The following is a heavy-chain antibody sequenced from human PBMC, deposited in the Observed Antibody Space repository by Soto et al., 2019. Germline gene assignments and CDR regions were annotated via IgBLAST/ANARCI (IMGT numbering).Heavy chain of an antibody. Sequence: QVQLVESGGGVVQPGRSLRLSCAASGFTFSGYAMHWVRQAAGRGLEWVAVISYDGSNKYYADSVKGRLTISRDNSKNSVYLQLNGLRAEDTAVYYCARDHYSDSSGGYFDYWGQGTLVTVAS. V-gene: IGHV3-30-3*01. CDR3: ARDHYSDSSGGYFDY. CDR1: GFTFSGYA. J-gene: IGHJ4*02. CDR2: ISYDGSNK. D-gene: IGHD3-22*01.